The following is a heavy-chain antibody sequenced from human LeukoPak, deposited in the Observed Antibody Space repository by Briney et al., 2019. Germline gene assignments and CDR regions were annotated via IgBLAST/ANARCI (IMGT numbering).Heavy chain of an antibody. J-gene: IGHJ6*02. CDR3: ARDPGQHLYDPGYGMDV. V-gene: IGHV4-31*03. CDR1: GGSISSGGYY. CDR2: IDYSGST. Sequence: SQTLSLTCTVSGGSISSGGYYWSWIRQHPGKGLEWIGYIDYSGSTYYNPSLKSRVTISVDTSKNQFSLKLSSVTAADTAVYYCARDPGQHLYDPGYGMDVWGQGTTVTVSS. D-gene: IGHD3-3*01.